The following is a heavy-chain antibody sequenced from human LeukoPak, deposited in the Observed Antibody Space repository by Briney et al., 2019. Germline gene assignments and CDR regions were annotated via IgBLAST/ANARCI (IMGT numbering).Heavy chain of an antibody. CDR1: GGSFSGYY. CDR2: INHSGST. D-gene: IGHD4-17*01. V-gene: IGHV4-34*01. J-gene: IGHJ5*02. CDR3: ARGGFYGVDNWFDP. Sequence: PSETLSLTCAVYGGSFSGYYWSWIRQPPGKGLEWIGEINHSGSTNYNPSLKSRVTISVDTSKNQFSLKLSSVTAADTAVYYCARGGFYGVDNWFDPWGQGTLVTVSS.